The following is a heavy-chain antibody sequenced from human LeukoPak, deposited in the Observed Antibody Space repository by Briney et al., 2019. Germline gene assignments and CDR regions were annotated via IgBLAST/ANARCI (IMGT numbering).Heavy chain of an antibody. CDR1: GFTFSSYA. CDR2: IWYDGTNK. CDR3: ARLRPSKRDFQH. Sequence: GGSLRLSCAASGFTFSSYAMHWVRQAPGKGLEWVAVIWYDGTNKYYADSVKGRFTISRDNSKNSLYLQMNSLRAEDTAVYYCARLRPSKRDFQHWGQGTLVTVSS. V-gene: IGHV3-33*01. J-gene: IGHJ1*01.